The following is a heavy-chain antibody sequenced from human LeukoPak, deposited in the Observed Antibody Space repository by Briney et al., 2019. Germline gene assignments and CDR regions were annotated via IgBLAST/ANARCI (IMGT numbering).Heavy chain of an antibody. V-gene: IGHV1-18*01. D-gene: IGHD4-11*01. CDR1: GGTFSSYA. CDR3: ARDPYSNLRVLGY. Sequence: ASVKVSCKASGGTFSSYAISWVRQAPGQGLEWMGWISAYNGNTNYAQKLQGRVTMTTDTSTSTAYMELRSLRSDDTAVYYCARDPYSNLRVLGYWGQGTLVTVSS. CDR2: ISAYNGNT. J-gene: IGHJ4*02.